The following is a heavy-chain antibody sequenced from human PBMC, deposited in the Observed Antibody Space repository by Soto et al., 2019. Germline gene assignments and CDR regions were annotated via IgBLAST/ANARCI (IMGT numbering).Heavy chain of an antibody. D-gene: IGHD1-26*01. J-gene: IGHJ5*01. Sequence: PLVTMSLTCSVCEGSISSYYWSWFRQHPGKGLEWIGNIYYSGSTNYNPSLKSRVTISIDTSKNQFSLKLTSVTAADTALYYCARDRKGAPSNWLASRGRRTPVPVSA. CDR3: ARDRKGAPSNWLAS. CDR1: EGSISSYY. CDR2: IYYSGST. V-gene: IGHV4-59*01.